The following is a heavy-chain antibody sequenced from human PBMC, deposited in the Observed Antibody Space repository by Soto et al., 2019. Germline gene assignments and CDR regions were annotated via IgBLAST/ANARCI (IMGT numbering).Heavy chain of an antibody. J-gene: IGHJ4*02. CDR3: ARDKITGLFDY. Sequence: ASETLSLTCAVYGGSFSGYYWTWIRQPPGTGLEWIGEINHSGSTNYNPSLKSRATISVDTSKNQFSLKLTPVTAADTAVYYCARDKITGLFDYWGQGTLVTVSS. D-gene: IGHD2-8*02. CDR1: GGSFSGYY. CDR2: INHSGST. V-gene: IGHV4-34*01.